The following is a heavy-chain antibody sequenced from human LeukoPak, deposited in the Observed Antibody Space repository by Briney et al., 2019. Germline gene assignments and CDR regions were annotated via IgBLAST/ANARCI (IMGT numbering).Heavy chain of an antibody. V-gene: IGHV4-34*01. Sequence: SETLSLTCAVYGGSFSGYYWSWIRQPPGKGLEWIGEINHSGSTNYNPSLKSRVTISVDTSKNQFSLKLSSVTAADTAVYYCASSWEPINWFDPWGQGTLVTVSS. CDR1: GGSFSGYY. D-gene: IGHD1-26*01. J-gene: IGHJ5*02. CDR2: INHSGST. CDR3: ASSWEPINWFDP.